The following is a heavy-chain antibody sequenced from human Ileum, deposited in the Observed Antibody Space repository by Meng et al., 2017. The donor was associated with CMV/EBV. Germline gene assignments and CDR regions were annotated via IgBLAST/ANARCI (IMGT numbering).Heavy chain of an antibody. CDR1: GFTFTGYA. V-gene: IGHV3-7*01. J-gene: IGHJ6*02. Sequence: GGSLRLSCAASGFTFTGYAMHWVRQAPGKGLEWVANIKQDGSDTYYVDSVKGRFTISRDSAKNSLYLLMNSLRAEDTAVYYCARDPTQTGYYSYYYYGMDVWGQGTTVTVSS. CDR2: IKQDGSDT. CDR3: ARDPTQTGYYSYYYYGMDV. D-gene: IGHD3-9*01.